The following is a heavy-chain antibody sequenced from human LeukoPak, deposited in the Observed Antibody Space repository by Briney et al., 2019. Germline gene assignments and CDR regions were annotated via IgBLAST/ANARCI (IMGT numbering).Heavy chain of an antibody. CDR3: ARDSLYYYDSSGYYY. CDR2: ISAYNGNT. Sequence: ASVKVSCKASGGTFSSYAINWVRQAPGQGLEWLGWISAYNGNTNYVQKVQDRVTMITDTSTTTAYMELRSLRSDDTAVYYCARDSLYYYDSSGYYYWGQGTLVTVSS. V-gene: IGHV1-18*01. J-gene: IGHJ4*02. CDR1: GGTFSSYA. D-gene: IGHD3-22*01.